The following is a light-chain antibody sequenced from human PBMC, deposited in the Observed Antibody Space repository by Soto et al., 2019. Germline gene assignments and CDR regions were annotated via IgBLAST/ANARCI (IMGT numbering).Light chain of an antibody. V-gene: IGKV3-15*01. J-gene: IGKJ5*01. CDR3: QQYNYWPPKIT. CDR2: GAS. Sequence: MMMTQSPATLSVSPGERVTLSCRTSHSVNSHVAWYQQKPGQAPRLLLYGASTRATGIPARFSGSGSGTEFTLTISSLQSEDFAVYYCQQYNYWPPKITFGQGTRLEIK. CDR1: HSVNSH.